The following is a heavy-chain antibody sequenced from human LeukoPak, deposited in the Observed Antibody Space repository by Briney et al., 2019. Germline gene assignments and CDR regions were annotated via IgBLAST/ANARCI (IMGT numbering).Heavy chain of an antibody. CDR1: GFTFSSYA. J-gene: IGHJ4*02. CDR3: ARAMRSGYDY. CDR2: ISGSGGST. D-gene: IGHD5-12*01. V-gene: IGHV3-23*01. Sequence: PGGSLRLSCAASGFTFSSYAMSWVRQAPGKGLEWVSAISGSGGSTYYADSVKGRFTISRDNAENSLYLQMNSLRDEDTAAYYCARAMRSGYDYWGQGTLVTVSS.